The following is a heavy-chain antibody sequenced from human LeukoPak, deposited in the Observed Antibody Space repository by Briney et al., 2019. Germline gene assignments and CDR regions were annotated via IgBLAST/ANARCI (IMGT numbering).Heavy chain of an antibody. V-gene: IGHV4-38-2*02. D-gene: IGHD3-9*01. CDR2: IYHSGST. Sequence: PSETLSLTCTVSGYSISSGYYCGWIRQSPGKGLEWIGSIYHSGSTYYNPSLKSRVTISVDTSKNQFSLKLSSVTAADTAVYYCAREGDWVSGLADYRGQGTLVTVSS. J-gene: IGHJ4*02. CDR1: GYSISSGYY. CDR3: AREGDWVSGLADY.